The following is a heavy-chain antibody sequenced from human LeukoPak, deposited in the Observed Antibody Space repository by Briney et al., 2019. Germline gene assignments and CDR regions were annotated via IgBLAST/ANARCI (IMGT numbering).Heavy chain of an antibody. CDR2: LYYSGST. Sequence: SETLSLTCTVSGNSVSGYYWTWIRQPPGKGLEWIGYLYYSGSTNYNPSLKSRVTISVDTSKNQFSLKLTSVTAADTAVYFCARYNWNTWFDPWGQGALVTVSS. CDR1: GNSVSGYY. V-gene: IGHV4-59*02. D-gene: IGHD1-1*01. J-gene: IGHJ5*02. CDR3: ARYNWNTWFDP.